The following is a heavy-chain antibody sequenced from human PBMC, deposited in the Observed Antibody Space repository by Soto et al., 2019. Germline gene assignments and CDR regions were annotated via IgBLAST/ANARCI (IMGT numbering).Heavy chain of an antibody. J-gene: IGHJ4*02. V-gene: IGHV4-30-2*01. D-gene: IGHD4-17*01. CDR3: ASRANYGDYIAY. CDR1: GGSISGGGYS. Sequence: QLQLQESGSGLVKPSQTLSLTCAVSGGSISGGGYSWSWIRQPPGKGLEWIGYIYHFGSTYYNPSLKSRVTISVDRSKNQFSLKLNSVPAADTAVYYCASRANYGDYIAYWGQGTLVTVSS. CDR2: IYHFGST.